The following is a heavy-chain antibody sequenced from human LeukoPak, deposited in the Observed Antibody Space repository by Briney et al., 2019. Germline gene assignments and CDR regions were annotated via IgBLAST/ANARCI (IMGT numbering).Heavy chain of an antibody. D-gene: IGHD1-26*01. J-gene: IGHJ4*02. V-gene: IGHV4-38-2*02. CDR2: IYHSGST. CDR3: ARLLSGWRRLSGSYYFDY. Sequence: PSETLSLTCTVSGYSISSGYYWGWIRQPPGKGLEWIGSIYHSGSTYYNPSLKSRVTISVDTSKNQFSLKLSSVTAADTAVYYCARLLSGWRRLSGSYYFDYWGQGTLVTVSS. CDR1: GYSISSGYY.